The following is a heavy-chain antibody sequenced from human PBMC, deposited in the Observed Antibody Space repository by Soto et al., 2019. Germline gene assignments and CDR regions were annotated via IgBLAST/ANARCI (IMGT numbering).Heavy chain of an antibody. J-gene: IGHJ1*01. CDR1: GGSISSCSYY. CDR2: IYYSGST. CDR3: ARDGVAADGNFD. V-gene: IGHV4-31*03. D-gene: IGHD6-13*01. Sequence: PSETPSLTFTVSGGSISSCSYYWSWIRQHPGKGLEWVGYIYYSGSTYYNPSLESRVAISVDTSKNQFSLKLSSVTAADTAVYYCARDGVAADGNFDRGQGTVVTVSS.